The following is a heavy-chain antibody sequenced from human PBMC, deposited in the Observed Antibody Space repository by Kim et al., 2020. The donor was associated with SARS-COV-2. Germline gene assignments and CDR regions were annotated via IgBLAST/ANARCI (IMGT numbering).Heavy chain of an antibody. D-gene: IGHD2-21*01. V-gene: IGHV3-30*03. Sequence: GGSLRLSCAASGFTFSSYGMHWVRQAPGKGLEWVAVISYDGSNTYYADSVKGRFTISRDNSKNTLYLQMNSLRAEDTAVYYCAVVVVIAIAGSEGGFHIWGQGKMVTVSS. CDR3: AVVVVIAIAGSEGGFHI. J-gene: IGHJ3*02. CDR1: GFTFSSYG. CDR2: ISYDGSNT.